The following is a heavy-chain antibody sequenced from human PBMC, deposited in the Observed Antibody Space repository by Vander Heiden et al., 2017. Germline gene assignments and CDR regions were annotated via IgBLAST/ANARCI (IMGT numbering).Heavy chain of an antibody. CDR2: ISYDGSNK. V-gene: IGHV3-30-3*01. J-gene: IGHJ4*02. Sequence: QVQLVESGGGVVQPGRSLILSCDASGFTLTCYARHWVRQAPGKGLEWVAVISYDGSNKYYADSVKGRFTISRDNSKNTLYLQMNSLRAEDTAVYYCASMGRDGYNSLFDYWGQGTLVTVSS. CDR1: GFTLTCYA. CDR3: ASMGRDGYNSLFDY. D-gene: IGHD5-12*01.